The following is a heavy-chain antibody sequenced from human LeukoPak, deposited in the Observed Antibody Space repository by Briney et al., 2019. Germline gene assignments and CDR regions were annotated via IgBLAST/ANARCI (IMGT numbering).Heavy chain of an antibody. Sequence: SETLSLTCTVSGGSISSSSYYWGWIRQPPGKGLEWIGSIYYSGSTYYNPSLKSRVTISVDTSKNQFSLKLSSVTAADTVVYYCASKEVVGFDYWGQGTLVTVSS. CDR3: ASKEVVGFDY. D-gene: IGHD2-15*01. CDR2: IYYSGST. CDR1: GGSISSSSYY. V-gene: IGHV4-39*01. J-gene: IGHJ4*02.